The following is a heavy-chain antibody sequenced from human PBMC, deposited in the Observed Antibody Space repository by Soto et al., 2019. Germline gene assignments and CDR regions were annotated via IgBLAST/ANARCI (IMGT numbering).Heavy chain of an antibody. CDR3: ARDAPGRYFDWFRRSNRFDP. CDR2: IIPILGIA. V-gene: IGHV1-69*04. Sequence: ASVKVSCKASGGTFSSYTISWVRQAPGQGLEWMGRIIPILGIANYAQKFQGRVTITADKSTSTAYMELSSLRSEDTAVYYCARDAPGRYFDWFRRSNRFDPWGQGTLVTVSS. J-gene: IGHJ5*02. D-gene: IGHD3-9*01. CDR1: GGTFSSYT.